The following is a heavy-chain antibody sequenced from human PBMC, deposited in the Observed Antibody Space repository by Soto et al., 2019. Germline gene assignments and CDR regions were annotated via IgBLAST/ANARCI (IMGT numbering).Heavy chain of an antibody. Sequence: QVQLQESGPGLVKPSQTQSLTCTVSGGSISSGGYYWSWIRQHPGKGLEWIGYIYYSGSTYYNPSLKSRVTISVDTSKNQFSLKLSSVTAADTAVYYCARDPYGGNINWFDPWGQGTLVTVSS. CDR2: IYYSGST. CDR1: GGSISSGGYY. CDR3: ARDPYGGNINWFDP. J-gene: IGHJ5*02. D-gene: IGHD4-17*01. V-gene: IGHV4-31*03.